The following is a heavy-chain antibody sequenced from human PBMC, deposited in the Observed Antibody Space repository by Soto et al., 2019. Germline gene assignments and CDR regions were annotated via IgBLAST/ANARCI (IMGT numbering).Heavy chain of an antibody. Sequence: PGGSLRLSCAASGFTFSSYGMHWVRQAPGKGLEWVAVIWYDGSNKYYADSVKGRFTISRDNSKNTLYLQMNSLRAEDTAVYYCARDQDVVPAAIIFAYYYGMDVWGQGTTVTV. CDR3: ARDQDVVPAAIIFAYYYGMDV. CDR2: IWYDGSNK. J-gene: IGHJ6*02. V-gene: IGHV3-33*01. CDR1: GFTFSSYG. D-gene: IGHD2-2*02.